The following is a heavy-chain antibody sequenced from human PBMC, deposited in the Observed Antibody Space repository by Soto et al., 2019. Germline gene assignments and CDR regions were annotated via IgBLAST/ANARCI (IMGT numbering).Heavy chain of an antibody. V-gene: IGHV4-34*01. Sequence: QVQLQQWGAGLLKPSETLSLTCAVYGGSFSGYYWSWIRQPPGKGLEWIGEINHSGSTNYNPSLKSRVTISVDTSKNQFSLKVSSVTAADTAVYYCAREGGSDRPKFDYWGQGTLVTVSS. CDR1: GGSFSGYY. CDR3: AREGGSDRPKFDY. D-gene: IGHD1-26*01. CDR2: INHSGST. J-gene: IGHJ4*02.